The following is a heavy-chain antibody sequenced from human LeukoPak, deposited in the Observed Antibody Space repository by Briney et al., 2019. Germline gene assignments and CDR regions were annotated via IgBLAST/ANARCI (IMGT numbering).Heavy chain of an antibody. D-gene: IGHD2-2*01. CDR1: GFTFSTYG. CDR3: AKDRESYYCTSTSCYFDY. Sequence: GGSLRLSCAASGFTFSTYGMHWVRQAPGKGLEWMAFIRYDGSNKYYADSVKGRFTISRDNSKNTLYLQMNSLRAEDTAVYYCAKDRESYYCTSTSCYFDYWGQGTLVTVSS. CDR2: IRYDGSNK. J-gene: IGHJ4*02. V-gene: IGHV3-30*02.